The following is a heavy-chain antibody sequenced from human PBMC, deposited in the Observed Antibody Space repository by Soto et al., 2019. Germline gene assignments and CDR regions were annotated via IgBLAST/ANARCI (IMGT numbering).Heavy chain of an antibody. V-gene: IGHV1-46*01. CDR3: AGPAYCGGDCYSNQPYYYYGMDV. D-gene: IGHD2-21*02. Sequence: ASVKVSCKASGYTFTSYYMHWVRQAPGQGLEWMGIINPSGGSTSYARKFQCRVTMTRDTSTSTVNMELSSLRSEDTAVYYCAGPAYCGGDCYSNQPYYYYGMDVWG. J-gene: IGHJ6*02. CDR2: INPSGGST. CDR1: GYTFTSYY.